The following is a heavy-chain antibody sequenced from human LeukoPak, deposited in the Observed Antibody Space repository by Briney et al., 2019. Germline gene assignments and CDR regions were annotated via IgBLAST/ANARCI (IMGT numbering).Heavy chain of an antibody. J-gene: IGHJ3*02. CDR3: AREQRSGYDAFDI. Sequence: HPGGSLRLSCAASGFTFSSYWMHWVRQAPGKGLVWVSRINRDGSSTKYADSVNGRFTISRDNAKNTLYRQMNSMRAEDTAVYYCAREQRSGYDAFDIWGQGTMVTVSS. V-gene: IGHV3-74*03. CDR2: INRDGSST. CDR1: GFTFSSYW. D-gene: IGHD2-15*01.